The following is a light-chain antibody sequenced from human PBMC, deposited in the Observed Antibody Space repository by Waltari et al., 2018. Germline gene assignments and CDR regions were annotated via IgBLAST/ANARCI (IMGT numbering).Light chain of an antibody. CDR1: ASNVGTKR. J-gene: IGLJ3*02. CDR2: SDT. Sequence: QSLLSQPPSASGTPGQRVTISCSESASNVGTKRVNWFQPHPRTAPKLLSHSDTQRPAGVPYLFSGSKSGTTDSLAIGGRQSDDEAEYYCASWDDSLNVWIFGGGTRLTVL. CDR3: ASWDDSLNVWI. V-gene: IGLV1-44*01.